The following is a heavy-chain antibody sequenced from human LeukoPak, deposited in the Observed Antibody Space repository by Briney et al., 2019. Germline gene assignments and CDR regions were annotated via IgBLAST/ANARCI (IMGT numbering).Heavy chain of an antibody. D-gene: IGHD4-17*01. CDR3: ARVRDLGYGDYFYYYYYYMDI. J-gene: IGHJ6*03. CDR2: IYISGST. Sequence: PSETLSLTCTVSGGSISDYYWSWIRQPAGKGLEWIGRIYISGSTNYNPSLKSRVTISVDTSKNQFSLKLSSVTAADTAVYYCARVRDLGYGDYFYYYYYYMDIWGKGTTVTVSS. V-gene: IGHV4-4*07. CDR1: GGSISDYY.